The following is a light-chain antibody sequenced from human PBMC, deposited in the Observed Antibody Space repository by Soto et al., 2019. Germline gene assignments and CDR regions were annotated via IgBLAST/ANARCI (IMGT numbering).Light chain of an antibody. CDR2: GFS. V-gene: IGLV2-23*02. J-gene: IGLJ3*02. Sequence: QSALTQPASVSGSPGQSITISCTGTSSDVGSYNLVSWYQHYPGKAPKVIIYGFSKRPSGVSNRFSASKSGNTASLTISGLQAEDEADYYCCSYAGSSTMVFGGGTKVTVL. CDR3: CSYAGSSTMV. CDR1: SSDVGSYNL.